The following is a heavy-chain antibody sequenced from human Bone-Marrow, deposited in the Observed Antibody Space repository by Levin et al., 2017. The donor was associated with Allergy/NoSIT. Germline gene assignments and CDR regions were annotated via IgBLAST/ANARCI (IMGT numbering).Heavy chain of an antibody. J-gene: IGHJ6*02. D-gene: IGHD2-8*01. V-gene: IGHV2-70*01. CDR3: TRAANILTRPGYYYYGMDV. CDR2: IDWDDDK. CDR1: GLSVSSASLC. Sequence: SGPTLVKPTQTLTLTCTFSGLSVSSASLCVSWIRQSPGKALEWLALIDWDDDKFYNASLKTRRTISRDTSKNQVSLRMTNMDPVDTGTYYCTRAANILTRPGYYYYGMDVWGQGTTVTVSS.